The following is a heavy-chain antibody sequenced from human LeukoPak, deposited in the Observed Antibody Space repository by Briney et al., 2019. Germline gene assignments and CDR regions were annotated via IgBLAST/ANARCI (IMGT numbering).Heavy chain of an antibody. CDR2: MNSVGTTT. CDR3: ARGRGPYGWFDP. CDR1: GFTSSDYW. J-gene: IGHJ5*02. V-gene: IGHV3-74*01. D-gene: IGHD3-10*01. Sequence: GGSLRLSCAASGFTSSDYWMHWVRHAPGKGLVWVSRMNSVGTTTNYADSVKGRFTISRDTAKNTLYLQMNSLRAEDTAVYYCARGRGPYGWFDPWGQGTLVIVSS.